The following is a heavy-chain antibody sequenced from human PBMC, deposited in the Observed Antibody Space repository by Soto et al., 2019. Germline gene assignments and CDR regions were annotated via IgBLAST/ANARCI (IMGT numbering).Heavy chain of an antibody. CDR3: ASAAVTGTAGLDF. V-gene: IGHV1-2*02. Sequence: ASVKVSCKASGYTFSGFYMHWVRQAPGQGLEWMGWINPNSGGTKSAEKFQGRVTMTRDTSVSTAYMELSRLTSDDTAVYYCASAAVTGTAGLDFWGQGTQVTVSS. D-gene: IGHD6-19*01. J-gene: IGHJ4*02. CDR2: INPNSGGT. CDR1: GYTFSGFY.